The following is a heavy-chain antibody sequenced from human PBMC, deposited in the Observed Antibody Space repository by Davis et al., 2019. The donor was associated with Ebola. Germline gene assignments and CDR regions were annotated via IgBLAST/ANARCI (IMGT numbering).Heavy chain of an antibody. V-gene: IGHV3-48*04. J-gene: IGHJ4*02. D-gene: IGHD3-9*01. Sequence: GESLKISCAASGFTFSSYSMNWVRQAPGKGLEWVSYISSSSSTIYYADSVKGRFTISRDNAKNSLYLQMNSLRAEDTAVYYCARVDGDYWGQGTLVTVSS. CDR1: GFTFSSYS. CDR3: ARVDGDY. CDR2: ISSSSSTI.